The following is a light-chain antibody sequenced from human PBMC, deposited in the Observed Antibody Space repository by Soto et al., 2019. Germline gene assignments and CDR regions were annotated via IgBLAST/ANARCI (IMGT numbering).Light chain of an antibody. CDR3: QHYNNLPLT. Sequence: EIVMTQSPATLSVSPGEGATLSCRASQSVRRDLAWYQHKPGLAPRLLIYGVSTRATGIPVRFSGSGSGTEFTLSISSLQPEDSAIYYCQHYNNLPLTFGGGTKV. CDR1: QSVRRD. CDR2: GVS. J-gene: IGKJ4*01. V-gene: IGKV3-15*01.